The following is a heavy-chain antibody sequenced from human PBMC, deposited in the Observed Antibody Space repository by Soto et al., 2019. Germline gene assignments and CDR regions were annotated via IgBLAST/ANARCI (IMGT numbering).Heavy chain of an antibody. Sequence: ASVKVSCKASGYTFTSYAMHWVRQAPGQRLEWMGWINAGNGNTKYSQKFQGRVTITRDTSASTAYMELSSLRSEDTAVYYCATGVEPRAWFDPCGQGTLVTVSS. V-gene: IGHV1-3*01. CDR3: ATGVEPRAWFDP. CDR2: INAGNGNT. D-gene: IGHD2-2*01. CDR1: GYTFTSYA. J-gene: IGHJ5*02.